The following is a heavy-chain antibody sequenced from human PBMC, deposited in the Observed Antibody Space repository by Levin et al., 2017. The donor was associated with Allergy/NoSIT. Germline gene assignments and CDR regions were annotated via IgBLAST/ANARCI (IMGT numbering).Heavy chain of an antibody. V-gene: IGHV3-33*01. Sequence: GGSLRLSCAASGFTFSTYGMHWVRQAPGKGLEWVAAIRDDGGNRYYADSVKGRFTISRDNSKNTLYLQMNSLRAEDTAVYYCARDALSLLLDQGWFDPWGQGTLVTVSS. J-gene: IGHJ5*02. CDR2: IRDDGGNR. CDR1: GFTFSTYG. D-gene: IGHD3-16*02. CDR3: ARDALSLLLDQGWFDP.